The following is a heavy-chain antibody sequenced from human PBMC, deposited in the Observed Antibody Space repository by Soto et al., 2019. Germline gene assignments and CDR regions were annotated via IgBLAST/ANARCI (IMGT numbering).Heavy chain of an antibody. CDR3: ARGGKYRLLRFLNHWFDP. V-gene: IGHV4-34*01. CDR1: GGSFSGYY. CDR2: INHSGST. Sequence: PSETLSLTCAVYGGSFSGYYWSWIRQPPGKGLEWIGEINHSGSTNYNPSLKSRVTISVDTSKNQFSLKLSSVTAADTAVYYCARGGKYRLLRFLNHWFDPWAQETLVTVSS. D-gene: IGHD2-2*01. J-gene: IGHJ5*02.